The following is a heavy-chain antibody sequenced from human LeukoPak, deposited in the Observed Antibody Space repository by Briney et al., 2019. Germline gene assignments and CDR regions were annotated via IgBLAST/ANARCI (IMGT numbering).Heavy chain of an antibody. CDR2: INTKTGRT. Sequence: ASVRVSCKTSGYTFTDYYIHCVRQAPGQGLEWMGWINTKTGRTSFARTFQGRVTMTRGPSITTVYMDMAWLTSDDTAIYFCARADFIDAGPYLIAPWGQGTLVTVSS. CDR1: GYTFTDYY. J-gene: IGHJ5*02. V-gene: IGHV1-2*02. CDR3: ARADFIDAGPYLIAP. D-gene: IGHD3-3*01.